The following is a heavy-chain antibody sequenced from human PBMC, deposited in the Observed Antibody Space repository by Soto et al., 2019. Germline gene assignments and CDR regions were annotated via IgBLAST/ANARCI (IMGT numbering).Heavy chain of an antibody. D-gene: IGHD6-13*01. J-gene: IGHJ3*01. CDR3: ARPAEASEVRPPFEF. CDR2: IHYSGST. Sequence: PSETLSRTCTAPGGSVSSYYWNWIRQPPGKGLEWIGNIHYSGSTNYNPSLKSRVTISLDTSKDQSSLKLNSVTAADTAVYYCARPAEASEVRPPFEFWGQGTMVT. CDR1: GGSVSSYY. V-gene: IGHV4-59*08.